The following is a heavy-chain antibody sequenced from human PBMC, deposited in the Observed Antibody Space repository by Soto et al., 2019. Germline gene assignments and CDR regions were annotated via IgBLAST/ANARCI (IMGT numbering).Heavy chain of an antibody. CDR1: GGSISSGGYY. CDR3: AREFRDYYGSGPNWFDP. V-gene: IGHV4-31*03. CDR2: IYYSGST. J-gene: IGHJ5*02. Sequence: QVQLQESGPGLVKPSQTLSLTCTVSGGSISSGGYYWSWIRQHPGKGLEWIGYIYYSGSTYYNPSLKSRVTISADTSKNQFSLKLSSVTAADTAVYYCAREFRDYYGSGPNWFDPWGQGTLVTVSS. D-gene: IGHD3-10*01.